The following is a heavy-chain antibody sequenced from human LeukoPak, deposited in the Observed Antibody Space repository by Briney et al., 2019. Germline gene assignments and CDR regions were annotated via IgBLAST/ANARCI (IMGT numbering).Heavy chain of an antibody. CDR3: AKDTYYYDSSGYYLDY. D-gene: IGHD3-22*01. J-gene: IGHJ4*02. CDR2: ISSSGGST. CDR1: GFTFSSYA. V-gene: IGHV3-23*01. Sequence: PGGSLRLSCAASGFTFSSYAMSWVRQAPGKGLEWVSAISSSGGSTYYADSVKGRFTISRDNSKNTLYLQMNSLRAEDTAVYYCAKDTYYYDSSGYYLDYWGQGTLVTVSS.